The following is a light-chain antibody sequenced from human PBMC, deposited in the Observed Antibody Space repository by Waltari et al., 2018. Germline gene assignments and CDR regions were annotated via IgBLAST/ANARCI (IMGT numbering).Light chain of an antibody. CDR1: QSISSW. V-gene: IGKV1-5*01. Sequence: DIQMTQSPSTLSASVGDRVTITCRASQSISSWLAWYQQKPGKAPKLLIYDASSLESGVPSRFSGSGSGTEFTLTISSLQAEDVAVYYCQQYDNWVRTFGQGTKVEIK. CDR2: DAS. J-gene: IGKJ1*01. CDR3: QQYDNWVRT.